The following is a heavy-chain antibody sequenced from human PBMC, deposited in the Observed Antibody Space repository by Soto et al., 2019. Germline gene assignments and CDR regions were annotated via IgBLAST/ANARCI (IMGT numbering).Heavy chain of an antibody. CDR3: ARDLRYDAFDI. Sequence: PGGSLRLSCAASAFTFSRYWLTWVRQAPGKGLEWVANIKQDGGEKYYVDSVKGRFTISRDNAKNSLFLEMNSLRAEDTAVYYCARDLRYDAFDIWGQGTMVTVSS. CDR2: IKQDGGEK. V-gene: IGHV3-7*01. J-gene: IGHJ3*02. CDR1: AFTFSRYW.